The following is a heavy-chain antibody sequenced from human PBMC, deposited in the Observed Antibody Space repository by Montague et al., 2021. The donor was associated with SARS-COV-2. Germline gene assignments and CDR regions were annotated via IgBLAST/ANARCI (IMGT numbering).Heavy chain of an antibody. CDR1: GGSISNYY. J-gene: IGHJ4*02. Sequence: SETLSLTCTVSGGSISNYYWSWIRQPPGKGLEWIGYIYYSGSTNYNPSLKSRVTISVDTSKSQFSLKLSSVTAADTAVYYCARVQRGYYYGLGVSDHFDYWGQGTLVTVSS. CDR3: ARVQRGYYYGLGVSDHFDY. V-gene: IGHV4-59*01. D-gene: IGHD3-10*01. CDR2: IYYSGST.